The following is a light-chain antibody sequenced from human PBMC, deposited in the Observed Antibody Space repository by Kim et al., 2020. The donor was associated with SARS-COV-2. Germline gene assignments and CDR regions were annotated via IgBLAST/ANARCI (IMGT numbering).Light chain of an antibody. Sequence: SMSPGQTATITCSGDKLGKKDVCWYQQKPGQSPVLVIYQDIKRPSEIPDRFSGSNSGNTATLAISGTQALDEADYYCQAWDSYTMIFGGGTQLTVL. CDR1: KLGKKD. CDR2: QDI. V-gene: IGLV3-1*01. J-gene: IGLJ2*01. CDR3: QAWDSYTMI.